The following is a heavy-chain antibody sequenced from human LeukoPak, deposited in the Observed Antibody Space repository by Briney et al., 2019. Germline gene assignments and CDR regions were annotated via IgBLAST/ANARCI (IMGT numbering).Heavy chain of an antibody. V-gene: IGHV4-39*01. CDR1: GGSISSSSYY. D-gene: IGHD4-11*01. Sequence: PSETLSLTCTVSGGSISSSSYYWGWIRQPPGQGLEWIGSIYYSGSTYYNPSLKSRVTISVDTSKNQFSLKLSSVTAADTAVYYCASGSNLLFDYWGQGTLVTVSS. CDR2: IYYSGST. J-gene: IGHJ4*02. CDR3: ASGSNLLFDY.